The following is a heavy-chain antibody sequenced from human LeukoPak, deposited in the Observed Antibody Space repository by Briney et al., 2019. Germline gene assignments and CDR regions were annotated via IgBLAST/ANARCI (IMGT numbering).Heavy chain of an antibody. CDR1: GFTFSSYA. Sequence: PGGSLRLSCAASGFTFSSYAMTWVRQAPGEGLQWVSGISGSGTSAYYADSVRGRFTISRDNSKNTLYLQMNSLRAEDTAVYHCAKDGDYQGYMDVWGKGTTVTVSS. CDR2: ISGSGTSA. V-gene: IGHV3-23*01. D-gene: IGHD3-10*01. CDR3: AKDGDYQGYMDV. J-gene: IGHJ6*03.